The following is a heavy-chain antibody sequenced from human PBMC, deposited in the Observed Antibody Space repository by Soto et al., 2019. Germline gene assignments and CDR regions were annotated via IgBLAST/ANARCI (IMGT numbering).Heavy chain of an antibody. CDR2: ISAYNGNT. CDR1: GYTFTSYG. Sequence: ASVKVSCKASGYTFTSYGISWVRQAPGQGLEWMGWISAYNGNTNYAQKLQGRVTMTTDTSTSTAYMELRSLRSDDTAVYYCAIGQYYDSSGSSAFDIWGQGTMVTVSS. J-gene: IGHJ3*02. CDR3: AIGQYYDSSGSSAFDI. V-gene: IGHV1-18*01. D-gene: IGHD3-22*01.